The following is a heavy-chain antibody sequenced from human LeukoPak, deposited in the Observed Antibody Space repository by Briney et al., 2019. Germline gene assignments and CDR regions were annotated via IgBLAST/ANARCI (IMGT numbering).Heavy chain of an antibody. CDR1: GFTFSSYW. D-gene: IGHD2-15*01. J-gene: IGHJ4*02. CDR2: INSDGSST. Sequence: PSGGSLRLSCAASGFTFSSYWMHWVRHAPGKGRVGVSRINSDGSSTNYADSVKGRFTISRDNAKNTLYLQMNSLRAEDTAVYYCASWSATGRGSLLCNWGQGTLVTVSS. CDR3: ASWSATGRGSLLCN. V-gene: IGHV3-74*01.